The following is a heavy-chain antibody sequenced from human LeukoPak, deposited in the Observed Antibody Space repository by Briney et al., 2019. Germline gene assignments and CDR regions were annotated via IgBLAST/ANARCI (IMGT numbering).Heavy chain of an antibody. CDR2: INPNSGGT. CDR1: GYTFTGYY. J-gene: IGHJ4*02. Sequence: ASVNVSCKASGYTFTGYYMHWVRQAPGQGLEWMGWINPNSGGTNYAQKFQGRVTMTRDTSISTAYMELSRLRSDDTAVYYCARGFLLYGAQFGVDYWGQGTLVTVSS. V-gene: IGHV1-2*02. CDR3: ARGFLLYGAQFGVDY. D-gene: IGHD3-16*01.